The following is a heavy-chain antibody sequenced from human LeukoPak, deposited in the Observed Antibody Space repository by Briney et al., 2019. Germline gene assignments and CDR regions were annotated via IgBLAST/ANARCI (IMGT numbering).Heavy chain of an antibody. D-gene: IGHD4-17*01. J-gene: IGHJ3*02. CDR3: AKDYGDYWSAFNI. Sequence: GGSLRLSCAASGFTFSSYAMSWVRKAPGKGLEWVSAISGSDGSTYYADSVKGRFTISRDNSKNTLYLQMNSLRAEDTAVYYCAKDYGDYWSAFNIWGQGTMVTVSS. CDR1: GFTFSSYA. CDR2: ISGSDGST. V-gene: IGHV3-23*01.